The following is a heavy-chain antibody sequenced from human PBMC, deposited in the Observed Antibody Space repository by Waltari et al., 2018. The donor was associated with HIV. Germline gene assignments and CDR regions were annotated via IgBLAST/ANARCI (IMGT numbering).Heavy chain of an antibody. Sequence: QGQLQQSGPGLVKPSQTLSLTCVISGDSVSSNSAAWNWIRQSPSRGLEWLGRTYYRSRVYNEYAVSVKSRITINQDTSKNQFSLQLKSVTPEDTAVYYCVRGGQWLNWFGPWGPGTLVTVSS. D-gene: IGHD6-19*01. V-gene: IGHV6-1*01. J-gene: IGHJ5*02. CDR3: VRGGQWLNWFGP. CDR1: GDSVSSNSAA. CDR2: TYYRSRVYN.